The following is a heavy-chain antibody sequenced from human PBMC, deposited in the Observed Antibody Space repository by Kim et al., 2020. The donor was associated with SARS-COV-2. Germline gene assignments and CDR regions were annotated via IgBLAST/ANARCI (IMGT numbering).Heavy chain of an antibody. D-gene: IGHD3-16*02. Sequence: ASVKVSCKASGYTFTSYAMHWVRQAPGQRLEWMGWINAGNGNTKYSQKFQGRVTITRDTSASTAYMELSSLRSEDTAVYYCAVWGSRPPLRLGELSSFDYWGQGTLVTVSS. CDR1: GYTFTSYA. CDR3: AVWGSRPPLRLGELSSFDY. V-gene: IGHV1-3*01. CDR2: INAGNGNT. J-gene: IGHJ4*02.